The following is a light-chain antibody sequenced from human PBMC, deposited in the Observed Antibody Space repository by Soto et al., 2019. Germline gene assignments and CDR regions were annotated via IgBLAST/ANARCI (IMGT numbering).Light chain of an antibody. CDR1: QSVSSS. V-gene: IGKV3-15*01. CDR3: QQYNNWPPLT. J-gene: IGKJ4*01. Sequence: EIVMTQSPATLSVSPGETATLSCRANQSVSSSLAWHQQTPGRAPRLLIYGASTRATGIPTRFSGSGSGTEFTLTISSLQSEDFAVYYCQQYNNWPPLTFGGGTKVEIK. CDR2: GAS.